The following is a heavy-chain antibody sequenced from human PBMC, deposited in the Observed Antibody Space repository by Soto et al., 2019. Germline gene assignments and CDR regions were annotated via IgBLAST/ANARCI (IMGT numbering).Heavy chain of an antibody. CDR3: AKEYDSSGYYPDY. CDR2: IYHSGST. D-gene: IGHD3-22*01. J-gene: IGHJ4*02. Sequence: SETLSLTCAVSGGSISSGGYSWSWIRQPPGKGLEWIGYIYHSGSTYYNPSLKSRVTISVDRSKNTLYLQMSSLRAEDTALYYCAKEYDSSGYYPDYWGQGTLVTVSS. V-gene: IGHV4-30-2*01. CDR1: GGSISSGGYS.